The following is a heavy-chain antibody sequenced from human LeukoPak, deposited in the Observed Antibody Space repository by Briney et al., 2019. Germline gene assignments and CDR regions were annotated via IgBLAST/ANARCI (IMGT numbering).Heavy chain of an antibody. V-gene: IGHV3-30-3*01. D-gene: IGHD1-26*01. CDR2: ISYDGDKQ. J-gene: IGHJ5*02. CDR3: ARESHEGATRAYNWFDP. CDR1: GFTFNTLA. Sequence: PGRSLRLSCAATGFTFNTLAMHWVRQAPGKGLEWLGLISYDGDKQIYPASAKGRFSFSRDNSNNTLYLQMNNLIPEDTALYYCARESHEGATRAYNWFDPWGQGTLVTVSS.